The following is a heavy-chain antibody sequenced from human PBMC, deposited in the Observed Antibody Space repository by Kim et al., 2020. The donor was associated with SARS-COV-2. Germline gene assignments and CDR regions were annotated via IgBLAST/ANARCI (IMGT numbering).Heavy chain of an antibody. Sequence: SETLSLTCIVAGGSISNHYWSWIRQPPGKGLEWIGYIDYSWSTNSNPSLKSRVTISVDTSENQFSLKLSSVTAADTAVYYCARDPPGPDYSFDLWGQGTMVTVSS. CDR2: IDYSWST. J-gene: IGHJ3*01. CDR1: GGSISNHY. V-gene: IGHV4-59*11. CDR3: ARDPPGPDYSFDL. D-gene: IGHD5-12*01.